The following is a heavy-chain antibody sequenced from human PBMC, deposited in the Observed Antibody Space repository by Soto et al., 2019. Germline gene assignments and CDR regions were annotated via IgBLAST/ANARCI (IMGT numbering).Heavy chain of an antibody. D-gene: IGHD4-17*01. CDR3: ARAHLGDYVLA. CDR2: IIPIFGTA. V-gene: IGHV1-69*13. Sequence: GASVTVSCKASGGTFSSYAIIWVRQAPGQGLEWMGGIIPIFGTANYAQKFQGRVTITADESTSTAYMELSSLRSEDTAVYYCARAHLGDYVLAWGQGTLVTVSS. J-gene: IGHJ5*02. CDR1: GGTFSSYA.